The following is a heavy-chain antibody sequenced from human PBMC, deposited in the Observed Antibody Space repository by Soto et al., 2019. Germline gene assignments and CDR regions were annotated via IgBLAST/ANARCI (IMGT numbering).Heavy chain of an antibody. Sequence: SETLSLTCAVSGGSISSGGYSWSWIRQPPGKGLEWIGYIYHSGSTYYNPSLKSRVTISVDTSKNQFSLKLSSVTAADTAVYYCARTIESYGYFHYWGQGTLVTVSS. V-gene: IGHV4-30-2*01. D-gene: IGHD5-18*01. J-gene: IGHJ4*02. CDR3: ARTIESYGYFHY. CDR2: IYHSGST. CDR1: GGSISSGGYS.